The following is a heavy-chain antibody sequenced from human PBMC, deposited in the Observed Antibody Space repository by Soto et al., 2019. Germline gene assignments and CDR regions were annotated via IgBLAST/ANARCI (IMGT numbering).Heavy chain of an antibody. V-gene: IGHV3-53*02. CDR2: VFTDGNT. CDR3: ATRIAPTGRYYFDS. CDR1: GFNVSRNY. J-gene: IGHJ4*02. Sequence: EVPLVETGGGLIQPGGSLRLSFAASGFNVSRNYMNWIRQAPGKGLEWVALVFTDGNTFYADSVKGRFTISRDSSKNTLSLQMNSLRAEDTAVYYCATRIAPTGRYYFDSWGQGTLVTVSS. D-gene: IGHD6-13*01.